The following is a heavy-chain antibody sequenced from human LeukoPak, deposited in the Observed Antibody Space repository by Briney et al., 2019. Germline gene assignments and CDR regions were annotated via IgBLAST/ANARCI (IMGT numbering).Heavy chain of an antibody. CDR1: GFTFSSYA. CDR2: ISYDGSNK. J-gene: IGHJ4*02. D-gene: IGHD1-26*01. V-gene: IGHV3-30-3*01. Sequence: PGGSLRLSCAASGFTFSSYAMHWVRQAPGKGLEWVAVISYDGSNKYYADSVKGRFTISRDNSKNTLYLQMNSLRAEDTAVYYCAKDPVEWEHNDYFDYWGQGTLVTVSS. CDR3: AKDPVEWEHNDYFDY.